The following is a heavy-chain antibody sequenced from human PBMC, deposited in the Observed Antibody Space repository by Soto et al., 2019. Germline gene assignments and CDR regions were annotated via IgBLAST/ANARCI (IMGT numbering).Heavy chain of an antibody. CDR3: ARHNYGSGSTYFDY. CDR2: IYYSGST. D-gene: IGHD3-10*01. Sequence: QVQLQESGPGLVKPSETLSLTCTVSGGSISSYYWSWIRQPPGKGLEWIGYIYYSGSTNYNPSLKSRVTISVDPSKNHVSRKLNSMTAADTAVYYCARHNYGSGSTYFDYWGQGTLVTVSS. CDR1: GGSISSYY. V-gene: IGHV4-59*08. J-gene: IGHJ4*02.